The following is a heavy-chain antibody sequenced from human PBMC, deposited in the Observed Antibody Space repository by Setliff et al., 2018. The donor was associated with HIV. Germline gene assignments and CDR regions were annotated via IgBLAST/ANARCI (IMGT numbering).Heavy chain of an antibody. D-gene: IGHD3-10*01. V-gene: IGHV4-31*03. CDR1: GASISSGGYY. J-gene: IGHJ4*02. Sequence: SETLSLTCTVSGASISSGGYYWSWIRQHPGKGMEWIGYIYYSGSTYYNPSLKSRVSMSVDTSENQFSLKLSSVTAADTAVYYCAREKTTLVRGVIFFQIFDYWGQGKLVTVSS. CDR2: IYYSGST. CDR3: AREKTTLVRGVIFFQIFDY.